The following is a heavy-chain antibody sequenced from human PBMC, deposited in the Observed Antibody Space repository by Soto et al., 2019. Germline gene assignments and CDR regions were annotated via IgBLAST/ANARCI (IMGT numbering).Heavy chain of an antibody. Sequence: SETLSLTCTVSGGSISSYYWSWIRQPPGKGLEWIGYIYYSGSTNYNPSLKSRVTISVDTSKKQFSLKLSSVTAADTAVYYCARALRYSSGWYFDYWGQGTLVTVSS. CDR2: IYYSGST. CDR1: GGSISSYY. D-gene: IGHD6-19*01. V-gene: IGHV4-59*12. CDR3: ARALRYSSGWYFDY. J-gene: IGHJ4*02.